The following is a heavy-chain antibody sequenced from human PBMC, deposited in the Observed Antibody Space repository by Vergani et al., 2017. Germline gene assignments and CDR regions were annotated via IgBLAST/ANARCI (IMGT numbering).Heavy chain of an antibody. V-gene: IGHV3-48*04. CDR1: GFTFSSYS. J-gene: IGHJ4*02. Sequence: EVQLVESGGGLVQPGGSLRLSCAASGFTFSSYSMNWVRQAPGKGLEWVSYISSSSSTIYYADSVKGRFTISRDNAKNSLYLQMNSLRAEDTAVYYCARDPNYDSSGYYVYWGQGTLVTVSS. D-gene: IGHD3-22*01. CDR2: ISSSSSTI. CDR3: ARDPNYDSSGYYVY.